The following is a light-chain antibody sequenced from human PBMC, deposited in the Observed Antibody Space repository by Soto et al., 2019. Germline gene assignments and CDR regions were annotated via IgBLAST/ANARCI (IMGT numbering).Light chain of an antibody. J-gene: IGLJ2*01. V-gene: IGLV1-51*01. CDR3: GTWDSSLNCVV. CDR2: DNN. CDR1: SSNIGNNY. Sequence: QSVLTQPPSVSAAPGQKVTISCSGSSSNIGNNYVSWYQHLPGTAPKLLIYDNNKRPSGIPDRFSGSKSATSATLGITGLQTGDEADYYCGTWDSSLNCVVFGGGTKVTVL.